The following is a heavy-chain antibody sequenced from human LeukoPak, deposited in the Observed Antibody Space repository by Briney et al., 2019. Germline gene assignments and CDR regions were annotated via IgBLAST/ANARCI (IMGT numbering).Heavy chain of an antibody. Sequence: SETLSLTCAVYGGSFSGYYWSWIRQPPGKGLEWIGEINHSGSTNYNPTLKSRVTISVDTSKNQFSLKLSSVTAADTAVYYCARGYPVDYWGQGTLVTVSS. CDR2: INHSGST. CDR1: GGSFSGYY. V-gene: IGHV4-34*01. CDR3: ARGYPVDY. J-gene: IGHJ4*02.